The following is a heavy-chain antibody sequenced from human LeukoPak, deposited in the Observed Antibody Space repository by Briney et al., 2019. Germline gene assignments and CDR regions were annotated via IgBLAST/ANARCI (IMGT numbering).Heavy chain of an antibody. CDR2: INPSGGST. D-gene: IGHD6-19*01. CDR3: ARDVEYSSERFNF. Sequence: ASVKVSCKASGYTFTSYYMHWVRQAPGQGLEWMGIINPSGGSTSYAQKFQGRVTMTRDTSISTAYMELNRLRSDDTAVYYCARDVEYSSERFNFWGQGTLVTVSS. J-gene: IGHJ4*02. V-gene: IGHV1-46*01. CDR1: GYTFTSYY.